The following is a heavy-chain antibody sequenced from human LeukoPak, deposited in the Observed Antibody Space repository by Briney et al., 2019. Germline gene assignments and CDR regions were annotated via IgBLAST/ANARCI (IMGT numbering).Heavy chain of an antibody. CDR3: ARTWVAAPCIDY. J-gene: IGHJ4*02. V-gene: IGHV3-48*03. CDR1: GFTFSSYE. CDR2: ISSSGSTI. Sequence: PGGSLRLSCAASGFTFSSYEMNWVRQAPGKGLEWVSYISSSGSTIYYADSVKGRFTISRDNAKNSLYLKMNSLRAEDTAVYYCARTWVAAPCIDYWGQGTLVTVSS. D-gene: IGHD2-15*01.